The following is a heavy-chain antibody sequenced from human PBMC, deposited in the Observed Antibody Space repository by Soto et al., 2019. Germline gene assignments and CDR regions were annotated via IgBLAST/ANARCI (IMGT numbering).Heavy chain of an antibody. J-gene: IGHJ5*02. CDR1: GGSFSGYF. D-gene: IGHD6-13*01. CDR3: ARGGYIRYNCFDP. CDR2: INHSGST. V-gene: IGHV4-34*01. Sequence: SETLSLTCGVYGGSFSGYFWTWIRQPPWKGLEWIGEINHSGSTNYNPSLKSRVTISVDTSKNQFSLKLGSVTAADTAVYHCARGGYIRYNCFDPWGQGTLVTVSS.